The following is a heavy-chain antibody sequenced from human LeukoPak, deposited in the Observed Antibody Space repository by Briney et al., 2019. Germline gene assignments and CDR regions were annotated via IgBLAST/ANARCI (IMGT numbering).Heavy chain of an antibody. V-gene: IGHV4-34*01. CDR1: GWSFSGYY. Sequence: SETLSLTCAAYGWSFSGYYWSWIRQPPGKGLEWIGEINHSGSTNYNPSLKSRVTISVDTSKNQFSLKLSAVTAADTAVYYCARAEDCSGGSCYPYYFDYWGQGTLVTVSS. CDR3: ARAEDCSGGSCYPYYFDY. CDR2: INHSGST. D-gene: IGHD2-15*01. J-gene: IGHJ4*02.